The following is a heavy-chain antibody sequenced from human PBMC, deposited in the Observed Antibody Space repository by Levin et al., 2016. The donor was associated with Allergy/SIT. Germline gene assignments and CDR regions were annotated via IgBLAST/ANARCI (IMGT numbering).Heavy chain of an antibody. Sequence: WIRQSPSRGLEWLGRTYYRSKWYNDYAVSVKSRITINPDTSKNQFSLQLNSVTPEDTAVYYCAREEGGLYDYVWGSYRHNWFDPWGQGTLVTVSS. CDR3: AREEGGLYDYVWGSYRHNWFDP. D-gene: IGHD3-16*02. CDR2: TYYRSKWYN. J-gene: IGHJ5*02. V-gene: IGHV6-1*01.